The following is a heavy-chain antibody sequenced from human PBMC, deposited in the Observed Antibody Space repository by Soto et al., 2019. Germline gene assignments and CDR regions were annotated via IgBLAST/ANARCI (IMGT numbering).Heavy chain of an antibody. CDR3: ARPAALKGDAFDI. V-gene: IGHV3-64*01. D-gene: IGHD3-3*02. CDR1: GFTFSSYA. J-gene: IGHJ3*02. Sequence: GSLRLSCAASGFTFSSYAMHWVRQAPGKGLEYVSAISSNGGSTYYANSVKGRFTISRDNSKNTLYLQMGSLRAEDMAVYYCARPAALKGDAFDIWGQGTMVTVSS. CDR2: ISSNGGST.